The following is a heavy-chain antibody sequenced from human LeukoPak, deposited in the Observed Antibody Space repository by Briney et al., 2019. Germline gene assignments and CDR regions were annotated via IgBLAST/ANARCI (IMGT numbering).Heavy chain of an antibody. CDR2: ISRSSSNT. CDR1: GFSFSSYS. D-gene: IGHD6-13*01. J-gene: IGHJ4*02. Sequence: GGSLRLSCAASGFSFSSYSMNWVRQSPGKGLEWVSSISRSSSNTYYADSLKGRFTISRDNAKNSLYLQMNSLRAKDTAVYYCARVLEAAAFDFWGQGTLVTVSS. CDR3: ARVLEAAAFDF. V-gene: IGHV3-21*01.